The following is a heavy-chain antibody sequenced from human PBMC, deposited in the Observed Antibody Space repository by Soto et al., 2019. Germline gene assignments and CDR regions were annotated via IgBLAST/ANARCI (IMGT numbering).Heavy chain of an antibody. CDR1: GFTFSSYG. Sequence: QVQLVESGGGVVQPGRSLRLSCAASGFTFSSYGMHWVRQAPGKGLEWVAVIWYDGSNKYYADSVKGRFTISRDNSKNKLPLRXNSLRAEDTAVYYCARDRGMVRGVAVTFQTAQFDYWGQGTLVTVSS. CDR3: ARDRGMVRGVAVTFQTAQFDY. V-gene: IGHV3-33*01. D-gene: IGHD3-10*01. J-gene: IGHJ4*02. CDR2: IWYDGSNK.